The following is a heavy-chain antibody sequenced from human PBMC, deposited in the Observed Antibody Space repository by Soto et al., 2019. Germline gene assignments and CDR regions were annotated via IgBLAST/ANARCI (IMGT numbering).Heavy chain of an antibody. CDR3: ARGVAVVGSNWFDP. Sequence: EVQLVESGGGLVKPGGTLRLSCADSGFTFSSYSMNWVRQAPGKGLEWVSSISSSSSYLYYSDSVKGRFTITSDNAKNSLYPQMNSLRAEDTAVYYCARGVAVVGSNWFDPWGQGTLVTVSS. V-gene: IGHV3-21*01. CDR1: GFTFSSYS. J-gene: IGHJ5*02. D-gene: IGHD6-19*01. CDR2: ISSSSSYL.